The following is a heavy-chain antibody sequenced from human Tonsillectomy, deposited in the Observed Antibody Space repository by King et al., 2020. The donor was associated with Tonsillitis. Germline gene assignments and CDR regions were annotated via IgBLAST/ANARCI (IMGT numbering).Heavy chain of an antibody. CDR2: ISYDGSNK. V-gene: IGHV3-30*18. CDR1: GFTFSSYG. D-gene: IGHD2-2*01. Sequence: QVQLVESGGGVVQPGRSLRLSCAASGFTFSSYGMHWVRQAPGKGLEWVAVISYDGSNKYYADSVKGRFTISRDNSKNTLYLQMNSLRAEDTAVYYCAKDVGQVVVVPYGMDVWGQGTTVTVSS. CDR3: AKDVGQVVVVPYGMDV. J-gene: IGHJ6*02.